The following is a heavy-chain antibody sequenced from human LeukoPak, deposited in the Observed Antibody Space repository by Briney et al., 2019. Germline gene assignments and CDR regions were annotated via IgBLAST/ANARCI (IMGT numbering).Heavy chain of an antibody. CDR1: GGSFSGYF. Sequence: KPSETLSLTCAVYGGSFSGYFWSWIRQPPGKGLEWIGEINRSGDTYHNPPLKSRVTISVDTSKSQFSLKLNSVTAADTAVYYCARMGQQLADYWGQGTLVTVST. CDR3: ARMGQQLADY. CDR2: INRSGDT. J-gene: IGHJ4*02. D-gene: IGHD6-13*01. V-gene: IGHV4-34*01.